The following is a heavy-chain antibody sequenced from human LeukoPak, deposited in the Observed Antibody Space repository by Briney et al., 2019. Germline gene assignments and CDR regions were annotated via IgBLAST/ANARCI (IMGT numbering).Heavy chain of an antibody. CDR2: IYYSGST. CDR3: AGQNDYAPKYNWFDP. CDR1: GGSISSSSYY. J-gene: IGHJ5*02. D-gene: IGHD4-17*01. Sequence: SETLSLTCTVSGGSISSSSYYWGWIRQPPGEGLEWIGSIYYSGSTYYNPSLKSRVTISVDTSKNQFSLKLSSVTAADTAVYYCAGQNDYAPKYNWFDPWGQGTLVTVSS. V-gene: IGHV4-39*01.